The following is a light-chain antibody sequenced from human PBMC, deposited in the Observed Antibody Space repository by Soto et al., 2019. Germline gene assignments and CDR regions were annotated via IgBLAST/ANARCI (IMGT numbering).Light chain of an antibody. CDR1: DIVVKS. CDR2: DDT. Sequence: SYELTQPPSVSVAPGQTATITCGGDDIVVKSVHWYHQKPGQAPVLVVYDDTARPSGTPERFSGSNVGNTATLTISRVEAGDEADFYCQVWDSPSGHYVFGSGTRSPS. J-gene: IGLJ1*01. CDR3: QVWDSPSGHYV. V-gene: IGLV3-21*02.